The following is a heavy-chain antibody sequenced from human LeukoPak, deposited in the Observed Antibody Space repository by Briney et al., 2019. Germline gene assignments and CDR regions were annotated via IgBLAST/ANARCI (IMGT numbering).Heavy chain of an antibody. CDR3: AKDLPYYGSGSYYQTH. Sequence: PGGSLRLSCAASGFTFSSYGMHWVRQAPGKGLEWVAFIRYDGSNKYYADSVKGRFTISRDNSKNTLYLQMNSLRAEDTAVYYCAKDLPYYGSGSYYQTHWGQGTLVTVSS. V-gene: IGHV3-30*02. D-gene: IGHD3-10*01. CDR2: IRYDGSNK. CDR1: GFTFSSYG. J-gene: IGHJ4*02.